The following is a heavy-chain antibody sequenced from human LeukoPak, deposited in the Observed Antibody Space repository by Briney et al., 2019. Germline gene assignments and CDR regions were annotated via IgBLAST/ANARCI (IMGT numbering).Heavy chain of an antibody. Sequence: GGSLRLSCVGSGITLSGYGVNWVRQAPGKGLEWVSSISSTSTYIYYTDSVKGRFTISRDNAKNSVYLQMSSLRVEDTAVYYCARDLTTVASFDYWGQGTLVTASS. CDR2: ISSTSTYI. CDR1: GITLSGYG. CDR3: ARDLTTVASFDY. D-gene: IGHD4-23*01. V-gene: IGHV3-21*01. J-gene: IGHJ4*02.